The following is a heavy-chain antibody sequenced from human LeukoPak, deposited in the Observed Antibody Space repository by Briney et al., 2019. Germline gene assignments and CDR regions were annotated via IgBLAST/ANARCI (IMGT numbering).Heavy chain of an antibody. J-gene: IGHJ6*02. CDR1: GFTFSDYF. CDR2: ISYDGSNK. Sequence: PGGSLRLSCAASGFTFSDYFMNWVRQAPGKGLEWVAVISYDGSNKYYADSVKGRFTISRDNSKNTLYLQMNSLRAEDTAVYYCASPGLYCSSTSCYGMDVWGQGTTVTVSS. V-gene: IGHV3-30*03. D-gene: IGHD2-2*01. CDR3: ASPGLYCSSTSCYGMDV.